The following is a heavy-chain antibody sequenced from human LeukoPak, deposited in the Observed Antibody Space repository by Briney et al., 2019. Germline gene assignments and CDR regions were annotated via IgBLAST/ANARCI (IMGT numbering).Heavy chain of an antibody. Sequence: GGSLRLSCEAFGFSLSSYEMNWVRQAPGKGLEWVSHISSRGSTIYYADSVKGRFTISRDNAKNSLYLQMNSLRAEDTAVYYCARVGWVLRYAFDIWGQGTMVTVSS. CDR3: ARVGWVLRYAFDI. D-gene: IGHD3-16*01. CDR2: ISSRGSTI. CDR1: GFSLSSYE. J-gene: IGHJ3*02. V-gene: IGHV3-48*03.